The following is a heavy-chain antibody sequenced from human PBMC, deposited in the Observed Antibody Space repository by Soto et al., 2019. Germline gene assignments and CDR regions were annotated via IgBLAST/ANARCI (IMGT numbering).Heavy chain of an antibody. J-gene: IGHJ4*02. CDR3: VRGEGGWENY. CDR2: INSDGSST. CDR1: GFTFSIYW. Sequence: HPGGSLRLSCAASGFTFSIYWMHWVRQAPGKGLVWASRINSDGSSTTYADSVKGRFTISRDNAKNTLYLQMNSLRAEDTAVYYCVRGEGGWENYWGQGTLVTVSS. D-gene: IGHD6-19*01. V-gene: IGHV3-74*01.